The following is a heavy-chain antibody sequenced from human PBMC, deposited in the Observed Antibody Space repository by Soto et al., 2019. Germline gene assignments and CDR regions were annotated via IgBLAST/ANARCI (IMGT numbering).Heavy chain of an antibody. D-gene: IGHD4-4*01. CDR3: ARGAVTGVDYGLDV. CDR1: GGSMTSYY. J-gene: IGHJ6*04. CDR2: IYTSGGT. V-gene: IGHV4-4*07. Sequence: SETLSLTCSVSGGSMTSYYWSWIRQPAGKGLEWIGRIYTSGGTNYNPSLKSRVTMSRDTSKKQISLKLNSVTAADTAVYYCARGAVTGVDYGLDVWGKGTTVTSPQ.